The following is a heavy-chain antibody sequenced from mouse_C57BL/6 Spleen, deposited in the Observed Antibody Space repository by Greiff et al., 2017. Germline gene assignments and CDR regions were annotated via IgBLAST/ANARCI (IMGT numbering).Heavy chain of an antibody. CDR2: IWPGGGT. D-gene: IGHD1-1*01. CDR1: GFSLTSYA. V-gene: IGHV2-9-1*01. CDR3: ARKVGYGSGLDY. Sequence: VKLLQSGPGLVAPSQSLSITCTVSGFSLTSYAISWVRQPPGKGLEWLGVIWPGGGTNDNSALKSRPRISKDNSKSKVFIKMSSLQTEDTARYYCARKVGYGSGLDYWGQGTTLTVSS. J-gene: IGHJ2*01.